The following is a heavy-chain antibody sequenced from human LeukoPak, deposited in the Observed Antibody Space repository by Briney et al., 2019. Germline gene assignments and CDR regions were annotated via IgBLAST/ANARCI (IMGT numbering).Heavy chain of an antibody. Sequence: SETLFLTCTVSGGSISSHYWSWIRQPPGKGLEWIGYIYYSGSTNYNPSLKSRVTISVDTSKNQFSLKLSSVTAADTAVYYCARTAVEMATIFDYWGQGTLVTVSS. D-gene: IGHD5-24*01. V-gene: IGHV4-59*11. CDR2: IYYSGST. CDR3: ARTAVEMATIFDY. J-gene: IGHJ4*02. CDR1: GGSISSHY.